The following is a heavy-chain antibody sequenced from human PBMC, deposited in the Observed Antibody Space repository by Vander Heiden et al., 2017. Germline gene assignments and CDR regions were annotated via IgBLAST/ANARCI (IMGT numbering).Heavy chain of an antibody. J-gene: IGHJ6*02. D-gene: IGHD5-12*01. CDR3: TTVDSGYVRYYYGMDV. V-gene: IGHV3-15*07. CDR2: IKSKTDGGTT. CDR1: GFTFSNAW. Sequence: EVQLVESGGGLVKPGGSLRLSCAASGFTFSNAWMNWVRQRPGKGLEWVGRIKSKTDGGTTDYAAPVKGRFTISRDDSKNTLYLQMNSLKTEDTAVYYCTTVDSGYVRYYYGMDVWGQGTTVTVSS.